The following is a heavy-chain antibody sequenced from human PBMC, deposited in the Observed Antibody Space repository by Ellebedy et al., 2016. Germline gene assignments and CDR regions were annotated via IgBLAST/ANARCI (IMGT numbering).Heavy chain of an antibody. CDR1: GFSFINYA. Sequence: GGSLRLXXAASGFSFINYAMTWVRQPPGKGLEWVSGISGGGSSSSYADSVKGRFTTSRDNSNNTLYLQMNSLRAEDTAVYYCARDLRGYNGYQDYWGQGTLVTVSS. D-gene: IGHD5-12*01. CDR2: ISGGGSSS. V-gene: IGHV3-23*01. J-gene: IGHJ4*02. CDR3: ARDLRGYNGYQDY.